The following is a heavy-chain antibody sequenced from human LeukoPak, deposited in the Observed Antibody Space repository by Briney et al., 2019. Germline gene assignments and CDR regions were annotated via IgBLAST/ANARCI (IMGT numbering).Heavy chain of an antibody. Sequence: ASVKVSCKTSGFTFNSYGISWVRQAPGQGLEWLGWINTNTGNPTYGQGFTGRFVFSMDTSVSTAYLQISSLKAEDTAVYYCARDPTAMARGYYMDVWGKGTTVTVSS. CDR2: INTNTGNP. D-gene: IGHD3-10*01. J-gene: IGHJ6*03. V-gene: IGHV7-4-1*02. CDR3: ARDPTAMARGYYMDV. CDR1: GFTFNSYG.